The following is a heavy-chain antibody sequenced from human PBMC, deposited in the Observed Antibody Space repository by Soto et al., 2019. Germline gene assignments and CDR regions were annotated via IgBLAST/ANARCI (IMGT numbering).Heavy chain of an antibody. CDR2: ISSSSSYI. CDR1: VFTFSSYS. D-gene: IGHD5-18*01. J-gene: IGHJ4*02. Sequence: EVQLVESGGGLVKPGGSLRLSCAASVFTFSSYSMNWVRQAPGKGLEWVSSISSSSSYIYYADSVKGRFTISRDNAKNSLYLQMNSLRAEDTAVYYCAGRGYSYGSIDYWGQGTLVTVSS. V-gene: IGHV3-21*01. CDR3: AGRGYSYGSIDY.